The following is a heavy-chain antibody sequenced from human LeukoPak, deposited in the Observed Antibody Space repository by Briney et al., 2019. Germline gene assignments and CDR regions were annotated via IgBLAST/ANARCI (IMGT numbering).Heavy chain of an antibody. CDR1: GYSFTTYD. J-gene: IGHJ4*02. CDR3: ARVAGSTDY. V-gene: IGHV1-8*03. D-gene: IGHD1-26*01. CDR2: MNLKSGYT. Sequence: ASVKVSCKASGYSFTTYDINWVRQATGQGLEWMGWMNLKSGYTGYAQKFQGRVTITRDTSTSTVYMELSSLRSEDTAVYYCARVAGSTDYWGQGTLVTVSS.